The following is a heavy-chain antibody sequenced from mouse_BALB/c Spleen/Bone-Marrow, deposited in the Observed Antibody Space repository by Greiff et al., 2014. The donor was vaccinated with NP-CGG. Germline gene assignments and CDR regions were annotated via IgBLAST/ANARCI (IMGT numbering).Heavy chain of an antibody. CDR1: WYVFSTYW. V-gene: IGHV1-80*01. J-gene: IGHJ2*01. CDR2: IYPGDGDT. CDR3: ARGGISVDY. Sequence: QVQLKGAGAELGGPGSSVKIFCGSSWYVFSTYWINWGEQRPGQGLEWIGQIYPGDGDTDYNGKFKDKATLTADKSSNTAYVQLSSLTSEDSAVYFCARGGISVDYWGQGTTLTVSS.